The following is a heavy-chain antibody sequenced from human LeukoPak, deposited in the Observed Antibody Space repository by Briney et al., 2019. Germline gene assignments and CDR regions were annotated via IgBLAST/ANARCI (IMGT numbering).Heavy chain of an antibody. CDR1: GFTFSDYY. CDR3: ARIYSYGLYWFDP. D-gene: IGHD5-18*01. J-gene: IGHJ5*02. V-gene: IGHV3-11*01. Sequence: GGSLRLSCAASGFTFSDYYMSWIRQAPGKGLEWVSYISSSGSTIYYADSVKGRFTISRDNAKNSLYLQMNSLRAEDTAVYYCARIYSYGLYWFDPWGQGALVTVSS. CDR2: ISSSGSTI.